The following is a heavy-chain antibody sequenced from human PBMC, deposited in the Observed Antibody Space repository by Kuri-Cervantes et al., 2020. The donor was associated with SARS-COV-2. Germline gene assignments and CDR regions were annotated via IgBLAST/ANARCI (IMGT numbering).Heavy chain of an antibody. Sequence: GGSLRLSCAASGFSFSSYAMSWVRQAPGKGLEWVSAISGSGHNTYYADSVKGRFTISRDNSQNTVYLQMNSLRGEDTALYYCAQDVSQLGRACRYWGQGTLVTVSS. J-gene: IGHJ4*02. V-gene: IGHV3-23*01. CDR2: ISGSGHNT. CDR3: AQDVSQLGRACRY. CDR1: GFSFSSYA. D-gene: IGHD6-6*01.